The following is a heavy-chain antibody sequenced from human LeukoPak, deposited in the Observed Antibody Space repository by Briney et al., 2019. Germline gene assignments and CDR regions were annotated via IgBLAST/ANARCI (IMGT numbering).Heavy chain of an antibody. D-gene: IGHD3-16*01. CDR3: AREKSDDDYGMDV. CDR1: GFIFSQYS. J-gene: IGHJ6*02. Sequence: PGGSLRLSCAASGFIFSQYSMNWVRQAPGKGLEWVSHIRSSSETFYADSVKGRFTISRDNSKNTLCLQMNSLRLEDTAVYYCAREKSDDDYGMDVWGQGTTVTVSS. CDR2: IRSSSET. V-gene: IGHV3-48*01.